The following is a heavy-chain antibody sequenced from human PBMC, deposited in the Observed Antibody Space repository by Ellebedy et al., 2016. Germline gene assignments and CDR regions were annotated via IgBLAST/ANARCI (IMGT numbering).Heavy chain of an antibody. D-gene: IGHD6-19*01. CDR2: LSDSGANT. V-gene: IGHV3-23*01. CDR1: GFTFSSYV. J-gene: IGHJ4*02. Sequence: ETLSLTCAASGFTFSSYVMSWVRQAPGKGLEWVSTLSDSGANTHYADSVRGRFTISRDNSKNTLYLQMNSLRAEDTAVYYCARDRSNSSGWYPHFDYWGQGTLVTVSS. CDR3: ARDRSNSSGWYPHFDY.